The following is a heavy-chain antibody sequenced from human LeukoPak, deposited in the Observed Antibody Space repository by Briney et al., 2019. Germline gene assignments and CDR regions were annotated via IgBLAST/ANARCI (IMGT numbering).Heavy chain of an antibody. CDR2: ISSSSDYI. D-gene: IGHD6-19*01. Sequence: KPGGSLRLSCAASGFTLSDYTMTWVRQAPGKGLEWVSSISSSSDYIYYADSLKGRFTISRDNAKNSLYLQMNSLRAEDTAVYYCARLIAVAGPYYFDYWGQGTLVTVSS. V-gene: IGHV3-21*06. J-gene: IGHJ4*02. CDR3: ARLIAVAGPYYFDY. CDR1: GFTLSDYT.